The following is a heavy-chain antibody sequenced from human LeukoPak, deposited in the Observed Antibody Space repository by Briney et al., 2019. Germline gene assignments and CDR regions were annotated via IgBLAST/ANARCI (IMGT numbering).Heavy chain of an antibody. V-gene: IGHV4-34*01. Sequence: PSETLSLTCAVYGGSFSGYYWSWIRQPPRKGLEWIGEINHSGSTNYNPPLKSRVTISVDTSKNQFSLKLSSVTAADTAVYYCARGALIRRGIDYWGQGTLVTVSS. CDR2: INHSGST. CDR3: ARGALIRRGIDY. J-gene: IGHJ4*02. CDR1: GGSFSGYY. D-gene: IGHD3-22*01.